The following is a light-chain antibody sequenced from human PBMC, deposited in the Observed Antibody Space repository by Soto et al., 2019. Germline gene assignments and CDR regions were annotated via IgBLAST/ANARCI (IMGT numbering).Light chain of an antibody. V-gene: IGLV1-51*02. CDR1: SSDIGNNY. Sequence: QSVLKQPPSASAAPGQEVTMSFSGSSSDIGNNYVSWYQQRPGTAPKLLFYENNKRPSGIPDQFSGSKSGTSATLDITGLQTEDEADYYCGTWDSSLSAGVFGIGTKVTGL. CDR2: ENN. J-gene: IGLJ1*01. CDR3: GTWDSSLSAGV.